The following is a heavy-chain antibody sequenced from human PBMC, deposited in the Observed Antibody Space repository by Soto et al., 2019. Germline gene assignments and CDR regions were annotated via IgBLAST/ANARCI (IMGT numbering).Heavy chain of an antibody. J-gene: IGHJ4*02. CDR1: GFTFSSYA. V-gene: IGHV3-23*01. D-gene: IGHD1-1*01. CDR2: ISGSGGST. CDR3: SKDLASVWNDPQIGY. Sequence: PGGSLRLSCAASGFTFSSYAMSWVRQAPGKGLEWVSAISGSGGSTSYADSVKGRFTISRDNSKTTLYLQMNSLRAEDTAVYYCSKDLASVWNDPQIGYWGQGTLVTVSS.